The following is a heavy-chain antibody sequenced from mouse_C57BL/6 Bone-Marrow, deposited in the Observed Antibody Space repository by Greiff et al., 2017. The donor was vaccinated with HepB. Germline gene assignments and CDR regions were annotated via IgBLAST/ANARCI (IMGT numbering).Heavy chain of an antibody. D-gene: IGHD5-1*01. J-gene: IGHJ1*03. Sequence: EVKLMESVAELVRPGASVKLSCTASGFNIKNTYMHWVKQRPEQGLEWIGRIDPANGNTKYAPKFQGKATITADTSSNTAYLQLSSLTSEDTAIYYCARRSVPHWYFEVWGTGTTVTVSS. CDR3: ARRSVPHWYFEV. V-gene: IGHV14-3*01. CDR1: GFNIKNTY. CDR2: IDPANGNT.